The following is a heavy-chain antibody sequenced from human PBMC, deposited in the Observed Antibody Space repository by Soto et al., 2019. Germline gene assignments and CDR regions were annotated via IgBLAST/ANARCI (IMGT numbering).Heavy chain of an antibody. CDR2: TYYRSKWYN. J-gene: IGHJ6*02. CDR3: ARAKEYSSSSGMDV. CDR1: GDSVSSNSAA. D-gene: IGHD6-6*01. V-gene: IGHV6-1*01. Sequence: PSQTLSLTCAISGDSVSSNSAAWNWIRQSPSRGLEWLGRTYYRSKWYNDYAVSVKSRITINPDTSKNRFSLQVNSMTAEDTAVYYCARAKEYSSSSGMDVWGQGTTVTVSS.